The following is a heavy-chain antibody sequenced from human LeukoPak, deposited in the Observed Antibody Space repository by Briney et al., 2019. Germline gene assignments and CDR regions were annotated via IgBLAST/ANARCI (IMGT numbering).Heavy chain of an antibody. D-gene: IGHD2/OR15-2a*01. CDR2: IYTSGST. J-gene: IGHJ4*02. CDR3: ARTPHSSNSYFDY. CDR1: GGSISSGSYY. V-gene: IGHV4-61*02. Sequence: SETLSLTCTVSGGSISSGSYYWSWIRQPAGKGLEWIGRIYTSGSTNYNPSLKSRVTISVDTSKNQFSLKLSSVTAADTAVYYCARTPHSSNSYFDYWGQGILVTVSS.